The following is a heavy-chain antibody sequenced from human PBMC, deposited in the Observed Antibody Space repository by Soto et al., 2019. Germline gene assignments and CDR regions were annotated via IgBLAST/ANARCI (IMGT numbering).Heavy chain of an antibody. V-gene: IGHV3-23*01. CDR3: AKALVVPAAHHFDY. CDR1: GFTFSSYA. CDR2: ISGSGGST. J-gene: IGHJ4*02. Sequence: HPGGSLRLSCAASGFTFSSYAMSWVRQAPGKGLEWVSAISGSGGSTYYADPVKGRFTISRDNSKNTLYLQMNSLRAEDTAVYYCAKALVVPAAHHFDYWGQGTLVTVSS. D-gene: IGHD2-2*01.